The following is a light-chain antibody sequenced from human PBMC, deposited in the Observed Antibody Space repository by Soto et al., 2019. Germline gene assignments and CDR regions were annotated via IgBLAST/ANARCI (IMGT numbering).Light chain of an antibody. CDR2: GAS. CDR1: QSVTTR. CDR3: QHYGRSLIT. Sequence: EVVLTQSRDTGSWSPGKRVTVSCGASQSVTTRLAWYQHKPGQAPTLLMSGASNRASGVPVRFSGSGSGTAFTLTITRLEPEDFALYYCQHYGRSLITLGLGTRLEIK. V-gene: IGKV3-20*01. J-gene: IGKJ5*01.